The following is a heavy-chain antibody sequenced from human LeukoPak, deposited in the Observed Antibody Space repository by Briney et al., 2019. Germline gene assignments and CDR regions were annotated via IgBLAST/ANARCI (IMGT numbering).Heavy chain of an antibody. CDR3: AKADATIGGAFDT. CDR2: ISGTADSK. V-gene: IGHV3-23*01. Sequence: PGGSLRLFCAASRFTFRNYSLSWVRQAPGRGLEWLSIISGTADSKYYADSVKRRFTISRDNPRSSLYLEMKSLRAEDTAVYYCAKADATIGGAFDTWGQGTMVIVSS. CDR1: RFTFRNYS. D-gene: IGHD3-16*01. J-gene: IGHJ3*02.